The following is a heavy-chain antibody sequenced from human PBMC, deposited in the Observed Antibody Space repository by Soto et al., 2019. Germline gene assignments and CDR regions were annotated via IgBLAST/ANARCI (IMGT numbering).Heavy chain of an antibody. V-gene: IGHV1-3*01. Sequence: ASVKVSCKASGYTFTSYAMRWVRQAPGQRLEWMGWINAGNGNTKYSQKFQGRVTITRDTSASTAYMELSSLRSEDTAVYYCARAPFGTRLNWFDPWGQGTLVTVSS. CDR1: GYTFTSYA. CDR3: ARAPFGTRLNWFDP. J-gene: IGHJ5*02. D-gene: IGHD1-1*01. CDR2: INAGNGNT.